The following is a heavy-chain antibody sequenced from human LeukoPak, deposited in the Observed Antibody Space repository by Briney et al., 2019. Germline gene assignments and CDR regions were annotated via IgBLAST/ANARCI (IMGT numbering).Heavy chain of an antibody. V-gene: IGHV4-4*07. CDR3: ARGRGYSSTWSRPPNGFDP. D-gene: IGHD6-13*01. Sequence: SETLSLTCTVSGGSISNYYWSWIRRPAGKGLEWIGRMDTSGNSNYNPSLKSRVTMSLDTSKNQFSLKLISVTAADTAVYYCARGRGYSSTWSRPPNGFDPWGQGTLVTVSS. CDR1: GGSISNYY. CDR2: MDTSGNS. J-gene: IGHJ5*02.